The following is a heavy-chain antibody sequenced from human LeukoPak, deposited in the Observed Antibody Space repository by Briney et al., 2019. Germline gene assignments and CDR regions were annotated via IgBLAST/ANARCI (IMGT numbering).Heavy chain of an antibody. D-gene: IGHD3/OR15-3a*01. CDR2: INYSGST. CDR1: GSFITTSSFY. Sequence: SETLSLTCTVSGSFITTSSFYWGWIRQPPGKGLGWIGGINYSGSTYYNPSLKSRVTISVDTSKNQFSLKLSSVTAADTAVYYCARHREYDFWSGYSGPYWYFDLWGRGTLVTVSS. CDR3: ARHREYDFWSGYSGPYWYFDL. J-gene: IGHJ2*01. V-gene: IGHV4-39*01.